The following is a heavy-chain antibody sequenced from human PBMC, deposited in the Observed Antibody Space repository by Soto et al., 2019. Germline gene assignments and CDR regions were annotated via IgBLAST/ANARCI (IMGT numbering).Heavy chain of an antibody. Sequence: SETLSLTCTVSGGSVSSGSYYWSWIRQPPGKGLEWIGYIYYSGSTNYNPSLKSRVTISVDTSKNQFSLRLSSVTAADTAVYYCARAYYAFWSGYYRAGYYFDYSGQGPLVTVYS. D-gene: IGHD3-3*01. J-gene: IGHJ4*02. CDR2: IYYSGST. CDR1: GGSVSSGSYY. CDR3: ARAYYAFWSGYYRAGYYFDY. V-gene: IGHV4-61*01.